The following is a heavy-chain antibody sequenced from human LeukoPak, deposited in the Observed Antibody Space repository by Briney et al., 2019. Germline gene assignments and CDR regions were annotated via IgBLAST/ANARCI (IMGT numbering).Heavy chain of an antibody. J-gene: IGHJ4*02. CDR3: ARVLRGSGSYWTFDY. D-gene: IGHD3-10*01. CDR2: INPNSGGT. V-gene: IGHV1-2*02. Sequence: ASVKVSCKASGYTFTGYYMHWVLQAPGQGLEWMGWINPNSGGTNYAQKFQGSVSMTRDTSISTAYMELSRLRSDDTAVYYCARVLRGSGSYWTFDYWGQGTLVTVSS. CDR1: GYTFTGYY.